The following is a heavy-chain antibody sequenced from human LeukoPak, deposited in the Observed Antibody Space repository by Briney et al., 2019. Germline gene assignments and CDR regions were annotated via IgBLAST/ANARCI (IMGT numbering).Heavy chain of an antibody. Sequence: GGSLRLSCAASGFTVSSNYMSWVRQAPGKGLEWVSVIYSGGSTYYADSVKGRFTISRDNSKNALYLQMNSLRAEDTAVYYCARNAHSMIVVDPDYGMDVWGQGTTVTVSS. CDR1: GFTVSSNY. CDR3: ARNAHSMIVVDPDYGMDV. D-gene: IGHD3-22*01. J-gene: IGHJ6*02. CDR2: IYSGGST. V-gene: IGHV3-66*01.